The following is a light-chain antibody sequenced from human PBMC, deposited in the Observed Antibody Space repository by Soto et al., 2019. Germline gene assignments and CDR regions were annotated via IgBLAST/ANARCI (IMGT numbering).Light chain of an antibody. CDR2: EVS. V-gene: IGLV2-8*01. J-gene: IGLJ1*01. Sequence: QSVLTQPPSASGSPGQSVTISCTGTSSDVGGYNYVSWYQQHPGKAPTLMIYEVSKRPSGVPDRFSGSKSGYTASLTVSGLQAEDEADYYCSSYAGSNNYVFGTGTKVTVL. CDR1: SSDVGGYNY. CDR3: SSYAGSNNYV.